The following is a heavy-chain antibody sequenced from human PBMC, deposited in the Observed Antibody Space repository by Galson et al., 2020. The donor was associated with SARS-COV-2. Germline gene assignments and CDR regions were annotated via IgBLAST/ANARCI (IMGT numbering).Heavy chain of an antibody. D-gene: IGHD4-17*01. Sequence: QLGESLKISCASSGFTFSSYVMHWVRQAPGKGLEWVADIWYDGSNKYYAASVKGRFTISSGNSQNTLYLQLNSLGAEDTAVYFCARDRPENDDGDLSRYLAYWGQGTLVTVSS. J-gene: IGHJ4*02. CDR3: ARDRPENDDGDLSRYLAY. V-gene: IGHV3-33*01. CDR2: IWYDGSNK. CDR1: GFTFSSYV.